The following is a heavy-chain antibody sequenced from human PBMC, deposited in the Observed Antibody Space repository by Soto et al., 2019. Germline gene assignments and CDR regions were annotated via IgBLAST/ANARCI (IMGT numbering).Heavy chain of an antibody. CDR3: TRGDGDGYDGNGYRGRN. CDR1: GFTFSSYW. Sequence: EVQLVESGGGLVQPGESLTLSCAASGFTFSSYWMHWVRQAPGKGLVWVSRIKSDGSGTYYADSVKGRLTISRDNAKNTIYLQMHSLRVEDTAVYFCTRGDGDGYDGNGYRGRNGGQGTLVTVSP. D-gene: IGHD3-22*01. J-gene: IGHJ4*02. V-gene: IGHV3-74*01. CDR2: IKSDGSGT.